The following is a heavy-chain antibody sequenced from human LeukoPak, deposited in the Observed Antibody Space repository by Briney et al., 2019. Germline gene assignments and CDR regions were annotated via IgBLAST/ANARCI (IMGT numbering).Heavy chain of an antibody. CDR1: GGSVSCGRYY. CDR2: IYYTGST. D-gene: IGHD1-26*01. Sequence: SETLSLTCTVSGGSVSCGRYYWSWIRQPPGKGLEWIGYIYYTGSTNYTPSLNSRVTISVDTSKNQFSLKLSSVTAADTAVYYCASRKSGSYFPSIDYWGQGTLVTVSS. V-gene: IGHV4-61*01. J-gene: IGHJ4*02. CDR3: ASRKSGSYFPSIDY.